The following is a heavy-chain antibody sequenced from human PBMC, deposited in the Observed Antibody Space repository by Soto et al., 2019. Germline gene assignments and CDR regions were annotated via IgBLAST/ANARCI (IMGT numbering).Heavy chain of an antibody. V-gene: IGHV3-23*01. CDR1: GFTFSSYA. Sequence: GGSLRLCCAASGFTFSSYAMSWVRQAPGKGLEWVSAISGSGGSTYYADSVKGRFTISRDNSKNTLYLQMKSLRAEDTAVYDCAKTLGVDPSGLVAPLNVWGQGTTVTV. J-gene: IGHJ6*02. CDR3: AKTLGVDPSGLVAPLNV. D-gene: IGHD2-8*02. CDR2: ISGSGGST.